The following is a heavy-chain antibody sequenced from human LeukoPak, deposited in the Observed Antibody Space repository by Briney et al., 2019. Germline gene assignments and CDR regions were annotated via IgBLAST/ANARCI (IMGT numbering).Heavy chain of an antibody. V-gene: IGHV3-20*04. CDR1: GFKFDDYG. CDR3: VAGFDY. Sequence: GGSLRLSCKASGFKFDDYGMAWVRQGPGKGLEWVCGINWNGGTTGYIDSVKGRFTISRDNSKNSLYLQMNNVRVEDMAFYYCVAGFDYWGQGTLVTVSS. D-gene: IGHD6-19*01. CDR2: INWNGGTT. J-gene: IGHJ4*02.